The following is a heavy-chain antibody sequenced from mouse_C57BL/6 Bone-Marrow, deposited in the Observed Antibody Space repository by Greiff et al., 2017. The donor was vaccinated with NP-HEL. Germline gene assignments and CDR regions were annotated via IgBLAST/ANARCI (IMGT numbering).Heavy chain of an antibody. D-gene: IGHD2-5*01. CDR1: GYTFTSYW. V-gene: IGHV1-64*01. J-gene: IGHJ3*01. CDR3: ARGAYYSNYGFAY. Sequence: QVQLQQPGAELVKPGASVKLSCKASGYTFTSYWMHWVKQRPGQGLEWLGMIHPNSGSTNYNEKFKSKATLTVDKSSSTAYMQLSSLTSEDSAVYYCARGAYYSNYGFAYWGQGTLVTVSA. CDR2: IHPNSGST.